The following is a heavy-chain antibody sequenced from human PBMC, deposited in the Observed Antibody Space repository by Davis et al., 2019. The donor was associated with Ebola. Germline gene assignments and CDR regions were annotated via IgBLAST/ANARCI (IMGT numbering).Heavy chain of an antibody. V-gene: IGHV3-23*01. D-gene: IGHD6-19*01. CDR2: ISGSGGST. CDR3: AKAELAVAGTYYYYMDV. J-gene: IGHJ6*03. Sequence: GESLKISCAASGFTFSSYAMSWVRQAPGKGLEWVSAISGSGGSTYYADSVKGRFTISRDNSKNTLYLQMNSLRAEDTAVYYCAKAELAVAGTYYYYMDVWGKGTTVTVSS. CDR1: GFTFSSYA.